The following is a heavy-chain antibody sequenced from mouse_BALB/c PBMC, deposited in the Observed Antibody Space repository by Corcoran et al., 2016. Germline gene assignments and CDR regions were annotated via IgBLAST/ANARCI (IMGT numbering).Heavy chain of an antibody. CDR2: ISYDGSN. D-gene: IGHD1-1*01. CDR3: ARERYSYAMDY. J-gene: IGHJ4*01. V-gene: IGHV3-6*02. CDR1: GYSITSGYY. Sequence: DVQLQESGPGLVKPSQSLSLTCSVTGYSITSGYYWNWIRQFPGNKLEWMGYISYDGSNNYNPSLKNRISITRDTSKNQFFLKLNSVTTEDTATYYCARERYSYAMDYWGQGTSVTVSS.